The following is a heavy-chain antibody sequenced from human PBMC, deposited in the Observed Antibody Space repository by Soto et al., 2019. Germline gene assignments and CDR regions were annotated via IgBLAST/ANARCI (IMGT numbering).Heavy chain of an antibody. D-gene: IGHD2-15*01. V-gene: IGHV4-59*08. J-gene: IGHJ5*02. CDR2: IYYSGRT. Sequence: SETLSLTCTVSGGSIINFYWSWIRQSPGKGLEWIGNIYYSGRTNYNSALKTRVTISVDTSKNQFSLKLSSVTAADTAVYYCARQYCSGGDCYVFDPWGPGTLVTVSS. CDR1: GGSIINFY. CDR3: ARQYCSGGDCYVFDP.